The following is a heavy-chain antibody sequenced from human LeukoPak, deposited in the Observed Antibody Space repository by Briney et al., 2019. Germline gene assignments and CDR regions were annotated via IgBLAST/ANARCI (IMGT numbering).Heavy chain of an antibody. CDR1: GYTFTGYY. Sequence: GASVKVSCKASGYTFTGYYMHWVRQAPGQGLEWMGRINPNSGGTNYAQKFQGRVTMTTNTSINTAYMELSSLRSEDTAVYYCARPGAAAGFGYWGQGTLVTVSS. CDR3: ARPGAAAGFGY. CDR2: INPNSGGT. J-gene: IGHJ4*02. D-gene: IGHD6-13*01. V-gene: IGHV1-2*06.